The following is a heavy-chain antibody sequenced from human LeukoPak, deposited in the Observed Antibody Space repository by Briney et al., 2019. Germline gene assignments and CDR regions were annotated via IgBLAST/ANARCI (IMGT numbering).Heavy chain of an antibody. CDR2: IYYSGST. CDR1: GGSISSGDYY. CDR3: ARVGDIVVVPAALWFDP. Sequence: SETLSLTCTVSGGSISSGDYYWSWIRQPPGKGLEWIGYIYYSGSTYYNPSLKSRVTISVDTSKNQFSLKLSSVTAADTAVYYCARVGDIVVVPAALWFDPWGQGTLVTVSP. J-gene: IGHJ5*02. D-gene: IGHD2-2*01. V-gene: IGHV4-30-4*08.